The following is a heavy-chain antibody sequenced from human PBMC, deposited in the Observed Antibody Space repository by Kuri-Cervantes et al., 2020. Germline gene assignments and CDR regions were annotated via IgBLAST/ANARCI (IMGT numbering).Heavy chain of an antibody. J-gene: IGHJ5*02. CDR1: GYTFTSYD. CDR3: ARETYYYDGTDYYSWFDP. D-gene: IGHD3-22*01. V-gene: IGHV1-8*01. Sequence: ASVKVSCKASGYTFTSYDINWVRQATGQGLEWMGWMNPNSGNTGYAQKFQERVTITRDMSTSTAYMELSSLRAEDTAVYYCARETYYYDGTDYYSWFDPWGQGTLVTVSS. CDR2: MNPNSGNT.